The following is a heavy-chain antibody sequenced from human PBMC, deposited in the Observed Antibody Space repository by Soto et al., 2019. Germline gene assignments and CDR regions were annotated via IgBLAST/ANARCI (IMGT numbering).Heavy chain of an antibody. V-gene: IGHV1-18*01. D-gene: IGHD6-13*01. CDR3: AASSWYERWFDP. Sequence: QVQLVQSGAEVKKPGASVRVSCQASGYTFSTHGITWVRQAPGQGLQWMGWISAYSGGTNSAQNFQGRVAMTTDTATSTAYMELRSLRSDDTAVYYCAASSWYERWFDPWRQGTLVTVSS. CDR2: ISAYSGGT. CDR1: GYTFSTHG. J-gene: IGHJ5*02.